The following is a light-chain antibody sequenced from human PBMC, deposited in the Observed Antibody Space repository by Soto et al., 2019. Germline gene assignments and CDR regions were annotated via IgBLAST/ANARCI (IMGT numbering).Light chain of an antibody. CDR1: SSDVGAYDY. Sequence: QSALTQPLSVSGSPGQSITISCTGTSSDVGAYDYVSWYQLHPGKAPKLLIYDVSKRSSGVPDRFSASKSGNTASLTISGLQADDDGDYYCCSYAGTYSFYVFGTGTKVTVL. J-gene: IGLJ1*01. CDR2: DVS. CDR3: CSYAGTYSFYV. V-gene: IGLV2-11*01.